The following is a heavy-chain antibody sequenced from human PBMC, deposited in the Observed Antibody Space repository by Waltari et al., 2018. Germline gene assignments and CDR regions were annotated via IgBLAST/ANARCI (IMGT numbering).Heavy chain of an antibody. V-gene: IGHV4-31*03. J-gene: IGHJ4*02. CDR3: ARDGCSGGSCYDY. Sequence: QVQLQESGPGLVKPSQTLSLTCTVSGGSISSGGYYWSWIRQHPGKGLEWIGYIYYSGSTYYNPSLKSRVTISVDTSKNQFSLKLSSVTVADTAVYYCARDGCSGGSCYDYWGQGTLVIVSS. CDR2: IYYSGST. D-gene: IGHD2-15*01. CDR1: GGSISSGGYY.